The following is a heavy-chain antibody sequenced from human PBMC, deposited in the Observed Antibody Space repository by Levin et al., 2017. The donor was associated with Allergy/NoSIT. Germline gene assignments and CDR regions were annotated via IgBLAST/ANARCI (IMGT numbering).Heavy chain of an antibody. CDR3: TSDPRY. CDR1: FFPFLSSS. J-gene: IGHJ4*02. V-gene: IGHV3-15*05. CDR2: IKNKRVGGAI. Sequence: GESLKISCASSFFPFLSSSLFFFLPFPFKGLEWIARIKNKRVGGAIDYMAPVKGRFIISRDDSKATLYLDMNGLRTEDTGKYYCTSDPRYWGQGVLVTVSS.